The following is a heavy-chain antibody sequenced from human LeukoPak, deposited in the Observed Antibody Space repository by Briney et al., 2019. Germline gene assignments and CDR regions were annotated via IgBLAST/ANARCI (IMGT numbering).Heavy chain of an antibody. CDR3: ARGGRDYYDSSGYRYFDY. Sequence: SETLPLTCTVSSGSISTSNYYWGWVRQPPGKALEWIGNIFYSGSTYYSPSLKSRVIISLDTSRNQFSLKLNSVTAADTAVYYCARGGRDYYDSSGYRYFDYWGQGTLVTVSS. CDR1: SGSISTSNYY. V-gene: IGHV4-39*07. J-gene: IGHJ4*02. D-gene: IGHD3-22*01. CDR2: IFYSGST.